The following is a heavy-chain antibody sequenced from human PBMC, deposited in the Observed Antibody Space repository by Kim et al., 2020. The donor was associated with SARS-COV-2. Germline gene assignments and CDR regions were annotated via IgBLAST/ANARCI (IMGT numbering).Heavy chain of an antibody. V-gene: IGHV3-48*03. D-gene: IGHD6-13*01. J-gene: IGHJ6*02. Sequence: YADSVKGRFTISRDNAKNSLYLQMNSLRAEDTAVYYCARAQRYSSYGMDVWGQGTTVTVSS. CDR3: ARAQRYSSYGMDV.